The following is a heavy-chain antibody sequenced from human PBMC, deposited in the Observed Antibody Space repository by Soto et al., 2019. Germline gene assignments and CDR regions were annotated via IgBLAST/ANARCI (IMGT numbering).Heavy chain of an antibody. D-gene: IGHD1-26*01. CDR3: AKVGERVGATRDDY. Sequence: GGSLRLSCAASGFTFSSYAMSWVRQAPGKGLEWVSAISGSGGSTYYADSVKGRFTISRDNSKNTLYLQMNSLRAEDTAVYYCAKVGERVGATRDDYWGQGTLVTVSS. V-gene: IGHV3-23*01. CDR1: GFTFSSYA. J-gene: IGHJ4*02. CDR2: ISGSGGST.